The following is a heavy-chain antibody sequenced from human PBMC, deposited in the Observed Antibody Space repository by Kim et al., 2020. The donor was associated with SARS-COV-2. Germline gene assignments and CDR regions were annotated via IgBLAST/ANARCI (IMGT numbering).Heavy chain of an antibody. D-gene: IGHD2-21*01. J-gene: IGHJ6*02. V-gene: IGHV3-11*01. CDR1: GFIFSDYY. Sequence: GASLRLSCAASGFIFSDYYMSWIRQAPGKGLEWVSYISRRSTTIDYADSVKGRFTISRDNAKNSLYLQMNSLRAEDTALYYCAKDSSGAYYYYYCMDVWGQGPTVPVSS. CDR2: ISRRSTTI. CDR3: AKDSSGAYYYYYCMDV.